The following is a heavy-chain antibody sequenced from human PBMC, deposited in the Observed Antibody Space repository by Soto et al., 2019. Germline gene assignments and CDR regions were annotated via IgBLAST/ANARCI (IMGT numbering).Heavy chain of an antibody. J-gene: IGHJ4*02. Sequence: QLQLQESGSGLVKPSQTLSLTCAVSGGSISSGGYSWSWIRQPPVKGLEWIGYIYHSGSTYYSPSLKSRVTISVDRSKNQFSLKLSSVTAAATAVYYCASLRSGWGIDYWGQGTLVTVSS. CDR3: ASLRSGWGIDY. D-gene: IGHD6-19*01. CDR1: GGSISSGGYS. V-gene: IGHV4-30-2*01. CDR2: IYHSGST.